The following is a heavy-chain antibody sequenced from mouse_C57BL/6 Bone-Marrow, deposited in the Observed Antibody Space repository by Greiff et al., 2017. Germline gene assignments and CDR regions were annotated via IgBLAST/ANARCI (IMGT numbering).Heavy chain of an antibody. D-gene: IGHD1-1*01. CDR1: GYTFTSYW. CDR2: IDPSDSYT. V-gene: IGHV1-59*01. CDR3: ARGVITP. Sequence: QVQLQQPGAELVRPGTSVKLSCKASGYTFTSYWMHWVKQRPGQGLEWIGVIDPSDSYTNYNQKFKGKATFTVDTSSSTAYMQLSSLTSEDSAVYYCARGVITPWGQGTSVTVSS. J-gene: IGHJ4*01.